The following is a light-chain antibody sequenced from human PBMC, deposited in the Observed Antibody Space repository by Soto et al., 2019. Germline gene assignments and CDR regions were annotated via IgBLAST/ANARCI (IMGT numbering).Light chain of an antibody. J-gene: IGKJ2*01. CDR2: GAS. CDR1: QSVSSSY. V-gene: IGKV3-20*01. CDR3: QQVSTFPPYT. Sequence: EIVLTQSPGTLSLSPGERATLSCRASQSVSSSYLAWYQQKPGQAPRLLIHGASSRATGIPDRFSGSGSGTDFTLTISRLEPEDFAVYYCQQVSTFPPYTFGQGTKLDIK.